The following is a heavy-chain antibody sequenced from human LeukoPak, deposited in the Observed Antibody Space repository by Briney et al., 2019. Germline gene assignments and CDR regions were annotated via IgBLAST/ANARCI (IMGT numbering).Heavy chain of an antibody. J-gene: IGHJ4*02. Sequence: SETLSLTCAVYGGSFSGYYWSWIRQPPGKGLEWIGEINHSGSTNYNPSLKSRVTISVDTSKNQFSLKLSSVTAADTAVYYCARLATGEVVTMVRGVSPQVVYGDDYWGQGTLVTVSS. CDR3: ARLATGEVVTMVRGVSPQVVYGDDY. V-gene: IGHV4-34*01. CDR2: INHSGST. CDR1: GGSFSGYY. D-gene: IGHD3-10*01.